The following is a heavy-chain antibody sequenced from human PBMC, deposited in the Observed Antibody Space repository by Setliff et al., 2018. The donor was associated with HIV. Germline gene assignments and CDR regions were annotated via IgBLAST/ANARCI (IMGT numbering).Heavy chain of an antibody. CDR3: ARDRGYRSAWSYYGMDV. J-gene: IGHJ6*02. CDR2: ISYDGTNK. Sequence: GGSLRLSCAASGFTFDNYAMHWVRQAPGKGLEWVAVISYDGTNKYYGDSVKGRFTISRDNSKKTLYLQMNSLSGDDTAVYYCARDRGYRSAWSYYGMDVWGQGTTVTVSS. D-gene: IGHD6-19*01. CDR1: GFTFDNYA. V-gene: IGHV3-30*19.